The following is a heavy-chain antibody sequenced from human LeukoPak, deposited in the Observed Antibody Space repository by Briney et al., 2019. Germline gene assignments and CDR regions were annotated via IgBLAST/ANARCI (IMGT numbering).Heavy chain of an antibody. Sequence: SVKVSCKASGYTFSDYYTHWVRQAPGEGLEWMGRIIPLFNVPNYARKSQGRVTITADESTSTSYMELSSLRSEDTAIYYCARQDYYDSGGRNDAFDIWGQGTMVTVSS. D-gene: IGHD3-22*01. V-gene: IGHV1-69*13. CDR1: GYTFSDYY. J-gene: IGHJ3*02. CDR2: IIPLFNVP. CDR3: ARQDYYDSGGRNDAFDI.